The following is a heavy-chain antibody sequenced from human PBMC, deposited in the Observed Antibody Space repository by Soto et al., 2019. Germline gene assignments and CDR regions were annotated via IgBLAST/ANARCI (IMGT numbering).Heavy chain of an antibody. J-gene: IGHJ4*02. CDR3: ARGRYGDY. V-gene: IGHV1-18*01. CDR1: GYAFTTYG. Sequence: QVHLVQSGAEVKKPGASVKVSCKGSGYAFTTYGITWVRQAPGQGLEWMGWISAHNGNTNYAQKLQGRVTVTRDTATSTAYMELRSLRSDDTAVYYCARGRYGDYWGQGALVTVSS. D-gene: IGHD1-1*01. CDR2: ISAHNGNT.